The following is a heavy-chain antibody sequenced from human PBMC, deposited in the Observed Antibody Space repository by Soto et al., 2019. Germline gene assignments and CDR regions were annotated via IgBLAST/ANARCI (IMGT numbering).Heavy chain of an antibody. CDR2: INPDGSVG. D-gene: IGHD3-16*01. V-gene: IGHV3-7*03. CDR1: GFTFSTYW. Sequence: EVQLLGSGGGLVQPGGSLRLSCVASGFTFSTYWMNWVRQAPGMGLEWVANINPDGSVGTYVDSVKGRVTTSRDNAKNSVLLQMNSLRADYTAVYFCAGWGGHDYNYWGQGILVTVSS. CDR3: AGWGGHDYNY. J-gene: IGHJ4*02.